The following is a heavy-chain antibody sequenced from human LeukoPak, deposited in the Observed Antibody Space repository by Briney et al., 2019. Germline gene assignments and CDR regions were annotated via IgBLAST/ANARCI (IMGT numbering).Heavy chain of an antibody. CDR3: AKARLPTNNWYSDSFDS. V-gene: IGHV3-30*18. CDR1: GFTFSQYG. J-gene: IGHJ3*01. CDR2: ISFDGNDN. Sequence: GGSLRLSFAASGFTFSQYGMNWVRQAPGKGLEWVAVISFDGNDNYYADSVKGRFTISRDNSESDLFLQMNSLRTEDTALYYCAKARLPTNNWYSDSFDSWGQGTLVTVS. D-gene: IGHD1-7*01.